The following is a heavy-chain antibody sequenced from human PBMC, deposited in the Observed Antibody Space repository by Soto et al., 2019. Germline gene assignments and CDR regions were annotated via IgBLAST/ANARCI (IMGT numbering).Heavy chain of an antibody. CDR1: GYTFTSYG. J-gene: IGHJ5*02. Sequence: ASVKVSCKASGYTFTSYGISWVRQAPGQGLEWMGWISAYNGNTNYAQKLQGRVTMTTDTSTSTAYMELRSLRSDDTAVYYCARDPTPLHYDFWSGFNWFDPWGQETLVTVAS. CDR3: ARDPTPLHYDFWSGFNWFDP. CDR2: ISAYNGNT. D-gene: IGHD3-3*01. V-gene: IGHV1-18*01.